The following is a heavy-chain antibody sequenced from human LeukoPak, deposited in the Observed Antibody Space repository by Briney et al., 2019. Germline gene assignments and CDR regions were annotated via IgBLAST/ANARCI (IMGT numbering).Heavy chain of an antibody. V-gene: IGHV3-33*01. CDR2: IWYDGGNK. J-gene: IGHJ4*02. Sequence: GGSLRLSCAASGFTFKNYGMHWVRQAPGKGLEWVADIWYDGGNKYYADSVKGRFSISRDNSKDTPSLQMNSLRVEDTAVYYCARGACASTSCYDYWGQGTLVSVSS. D-gene: IGHD2-2*01. CDR3: ARGACASTSCYDY. CDR1: GFTFKNYG.